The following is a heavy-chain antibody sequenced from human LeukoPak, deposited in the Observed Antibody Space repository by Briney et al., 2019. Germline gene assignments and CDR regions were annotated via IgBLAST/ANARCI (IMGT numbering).Heavy chain of an antibody. D-gene: IGHD3-3*01. CDR1: GFTFSSYSMN. Sequence: GSLRLSCAASGFTFSSYSMNWVRQPPGKGLEWIGSIYYSGSTYYNPSLKSRVTISVDTSKNQFSLKLSSVTAADTAVYYCARQYDFWSGYSSRPGYMDVWGKGTTVTVSS. CDR3: ARQYDFWSGYSSRPGYMDV. CDR2: IYYSGST. V-gene: IGHV4-39*01. J-gene: IGHJ6*03.